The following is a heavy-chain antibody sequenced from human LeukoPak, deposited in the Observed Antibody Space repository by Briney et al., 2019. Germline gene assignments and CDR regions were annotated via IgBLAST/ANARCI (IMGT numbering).Heavy chain of an antibody. CDR3: ARHTSGSYGLDY. CDR1: GGSISSSSYY. Sequence: SETLSLTCTVSGGSISSSSYYWGWIRQPPGKGLDWIGSIYYSGSTYYNPSLKSRVTISVDTSKNQLSLKLSSVTAADKAVYYCARHTSGSYGLDYWGQGTLVTVSS. D-gene: IGHD1-26*01. CDR2: IYYSGST. V-gene: IGHV4-39*01. J-gene: IGHJ4*02.